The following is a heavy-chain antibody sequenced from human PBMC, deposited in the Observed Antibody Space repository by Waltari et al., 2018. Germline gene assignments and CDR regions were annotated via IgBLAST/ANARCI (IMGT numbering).Heavy chain of an antibody. CDR1: GFPFSNSW. J-gene: IGHJ4*02. CDR2: IKQDGGEK. D-gene: IGHD2-21*02. CDR3: ARGVTTVEC. Sequence: EVQLVESGGCLVQPGGSLRLSCSGSGFPFSNSWMSWVRQAPGKGLEWVASIKQDGGEKYYVDSMKGRFTISRDNDNNALFLQMDSLRVEDTAVYYCARGVTTVECWGQGALVTVSS. V-gene: IGHV3-7*04.